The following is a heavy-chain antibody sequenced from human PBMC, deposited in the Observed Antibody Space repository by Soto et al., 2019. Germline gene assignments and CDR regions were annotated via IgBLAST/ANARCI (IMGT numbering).Heavy chain of an antibody. CDR3: ARLDSSLVHYGLDV. Sequence: PGGSLRLSCAASGFTLRSYWMTWVRQAPGKGLEWVAHIKYDGSEAYYLDSVKGRFTLSRDNAKNSLDLQMSSLRVEDTAVYYCARLDSSLVHYGLDVWGQGTTVTVSS. CDR1: GFTLRSYW. V-gene: IGHV3-7*01. J-gene: IGHJ6*02. CDR2: IKYDGSEA. D-gene: IGHD1-1*01.